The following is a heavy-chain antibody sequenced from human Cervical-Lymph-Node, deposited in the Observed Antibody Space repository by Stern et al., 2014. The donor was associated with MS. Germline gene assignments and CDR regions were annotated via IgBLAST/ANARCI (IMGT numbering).Heavy chain of an antibody. D-gene: IGHD4-17*01. CDR2: IIPIFGTA. Sequence: QVQLVESGAEVRKPGSSVKVSCKASGGTFSSYPIIWGRQAPGQGLEWMGGIIPIFGTANYAQKFQGRVTINADDSSSTAYMELSSLRSEDTAVYYCASPVTLTVGAMDVWGQGTTVTVSS. CDR3: ASPVTLTVGAMDV. J-gene: IGHJ6*02. CDR1: GGTFSSYP. V-gene: IGHV1-69*01.